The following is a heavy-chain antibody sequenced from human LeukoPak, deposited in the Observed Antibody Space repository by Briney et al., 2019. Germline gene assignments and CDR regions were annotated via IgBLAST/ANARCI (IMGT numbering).Heavy chain of an antibody. CDR3: ARAGGTDGFDY. CDR1: GFTVSSNY. V-gene: IGHV3-53*01. J-gene: IGHJ4*02. Sequence: GGSLRLSGAASGFTVSSNYMSWVRQAPGKGLEWVSVIYSGGSTYYADSVKGRFTISRDNSKNTLYLQMNSLRAEDTAVYYCARAGGTDGFDYWGQGTLVTVSS. D-gene: IGHD5-24*01. CDR2: IYSGGST.